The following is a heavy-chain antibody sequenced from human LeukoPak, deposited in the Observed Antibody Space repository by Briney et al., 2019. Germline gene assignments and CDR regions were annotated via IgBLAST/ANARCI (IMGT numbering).Heavy chain of an antibody. D-gene: IGHD1-26*01. CDR3: ARGIVGAPEYFDY. J-gene: IGHJ4*02. CDR2: INPNSGGT. CDR1: GYTFTGYY. Sequence: GASVKVSCKASGYTFTGYYMHWVRQAPGQGLEWMGWINPNSGGTNYAQKFQGRVTMTRDTSISTAYMELSRLRSDDTAVYYCARGIVGAPEYFDYWGQGTLVTVSS. V-gene: IGHV1-2*02.